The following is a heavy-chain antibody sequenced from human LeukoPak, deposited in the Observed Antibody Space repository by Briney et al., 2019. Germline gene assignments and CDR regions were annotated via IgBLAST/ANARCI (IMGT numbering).Heavy chain of an antibody. V-gene: IGHV4-59*01. CDR1: GGSISTYY. CDR2: IYHSGST. Sequence: PSETLSLTCTVSGGSISTYYWSWIRQPPGKGLEWIGYIYHSGSTKYNPSLKSRVTISVDTSQNQFSLKLSSVTAADTAVYYCARDPTHGSGSHFDPYFDYWGQGTLVTVSS. D-gene: IGHD3-10*01. CDR3: ARDPTHGSGSHFDPYFDY. J-gene: IGHJ4*02.